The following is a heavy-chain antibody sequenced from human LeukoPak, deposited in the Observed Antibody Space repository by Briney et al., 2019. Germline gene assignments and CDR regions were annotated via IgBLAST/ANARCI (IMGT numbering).Heavy chain of an antibody. D-gene: IGHD6-13*01. CDR3: ARRRSSWENYYYMDV. CDR1: GFTFSSYE. Sequence: PGGSLRLSCAASGFTFSSYEMNWVRQAPGKGLEWVSYISSSGSTIYYADSVKGRFTISRDNAKNSLYLQMNSLRAEDTAVYYCARRRSSWENYYYMDVWGKGTTVTVSS. V-gene: IGHV3-48*03. J-gene: IGHJ6*03. CDR2: ISSSGSTI.